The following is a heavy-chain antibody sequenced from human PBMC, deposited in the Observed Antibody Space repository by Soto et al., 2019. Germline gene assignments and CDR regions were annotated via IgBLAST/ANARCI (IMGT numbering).Heavy chain of an antibody. CDR2: IYYSGST. J-gene: IGHJ6*03. Sequence: SETLSLTCTVSGGSISSSSYYWGWIRQPPGKGLEWIGSIYYSGSTYYNPSLKSRVTISVDTSKNQFSLKLSSVTAADTAVYYCARIGNYVYHPVMDVWGKGTTVTVSS. CDR1: GGSISSSSYY. CDR3: ARIGNYVYHPVMDV. V-gene: IGHV4-39*01. D-gene: IGHD4-4*01.